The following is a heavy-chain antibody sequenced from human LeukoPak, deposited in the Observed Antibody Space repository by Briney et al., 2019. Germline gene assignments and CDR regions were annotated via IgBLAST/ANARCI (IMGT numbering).Heavy chain of an antibody. Sequence: SETLSLTCTVSGGSSNSHYWSWIRQPPGKGLEWIGYVFNGGSTNYNPSLKSRVTVSVDTSRDQFSLRLTSVTAADTAIYYCATRPAGSTWYGVFDYWSQGTLVTVSS. V-gene: IGHV4-59*11. CDR1: GGSSNSHY. CDR3: ATRPAGSTWYGVFDY. J-gene: IGHJ4*02. D-gene: IGHD6-13*01. CDR2: VFNGGST.